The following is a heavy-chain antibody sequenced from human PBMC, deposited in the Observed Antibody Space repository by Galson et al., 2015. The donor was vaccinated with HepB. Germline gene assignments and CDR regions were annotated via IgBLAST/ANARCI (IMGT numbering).Heavy chain of an antibody. V-gene: IGHV1-8*01. D-gene: IGHD3-3*01. CDR2: MNPNSGNT. CDR1: GYTFTSYD. J-gene: IGHJ4*02. Sequence: SVKVSCKASGYTFTSYDINWVRQATGQGLEWMGWMNPNSGNTGYARKSQGRVTMTRNTSISTAYMELSSLRSEDTAVYYCARGGTNRLRFLEWLLSDWDYFDYWGQGTLVTVSS. CDR3: ARGGTNRLRFLEWLLSDWDYFDY.